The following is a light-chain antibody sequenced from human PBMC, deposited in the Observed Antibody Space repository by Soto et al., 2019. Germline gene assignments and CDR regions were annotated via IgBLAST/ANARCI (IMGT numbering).Light chain of an antibody. Sequence: QSVLTQPASVSGSPGQSITISCTGTSSDVGGYNYVSRYQHHPGKAPKLLIYDVSNRPSGVSNRFSGSKSDNTASLTISGLQPEDEADSYCSSYTTSNTRQIVFGTGTKVTVL. V-gene: IGLV2-14*03. CDR2: DVS. J-gene: IGLJ1*01. CDR3: SSYTTSNTRQIV. CDR1: SSDVGGYNY.